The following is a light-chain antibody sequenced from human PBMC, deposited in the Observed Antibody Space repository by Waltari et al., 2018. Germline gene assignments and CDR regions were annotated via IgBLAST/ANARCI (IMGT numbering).Light chain of an antibody. J-gene: IGLJ1*01. CDR1: SSDVGSYNL. CDR2: EGS. Sequence: QSALTQPASVSGSPGQSLTISCTGTSSDVGSYNLVSCYQQLPGKAPKLMFYEGSKRPSGFSSRCSGSKSCNTASLTISGLQAEDEADYYCCSFAGSNTYVFGSGTKVTVL. CDR3: CSFAGSNTYV. V-gene: IGLV2-23*01.